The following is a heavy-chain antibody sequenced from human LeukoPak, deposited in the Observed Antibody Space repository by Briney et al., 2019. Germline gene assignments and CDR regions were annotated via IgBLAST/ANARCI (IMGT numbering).Heavy chain of an antibody. CDR2: TYYRSKWYN. CDR1: GDSVSTNSAA. CDR3: ARDMGVFSKWSKYDY. Sequence: SQTLSLTCAISGDSVSTNSAAWNWIRQSPSRGPEWLGRTYYRSKWYNDYAVSVKSRIAIKPDTSKNQFSLQLNSVTPEDTAVYYCARDMGVFSKWSKYDYWGQGTLVTVSS. J-gene: IGHJ4*02. V-gene: IGHV6-1*01. D-gene: IGHD2-15*01.